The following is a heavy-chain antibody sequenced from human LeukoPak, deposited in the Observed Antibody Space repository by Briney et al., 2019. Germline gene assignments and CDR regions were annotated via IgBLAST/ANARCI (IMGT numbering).Heavy chain of an antibody. CDR2: IIPIFGTA. J-gene: IGHJ6*03. D-gene: IGHD3/OR15-3a*01. CDR1: GLAFSSYA. V-gene: IGHV1-69*05. Sequence: SVKVSCRASGLAFSSYAISWVRQAPGQGLEWMGRIIPIFGTANYAQNFQGRVTITTDESTTTAYMELSSLRSEDTAVYYCARGNKGLDYYYYMDVWGKGTTVTVSS. CDR3: ARGNKGLDYYYYMDV.